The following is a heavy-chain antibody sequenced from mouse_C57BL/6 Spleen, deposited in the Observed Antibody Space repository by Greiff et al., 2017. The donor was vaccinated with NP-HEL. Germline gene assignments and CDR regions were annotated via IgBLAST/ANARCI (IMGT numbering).Heavy chain of an antibody. J-gene: IGHJ4*01. CDR3: ARLPPLYDDYMDY. CDR2: ISNGGGST. D-gene: IGHD2-3*01. CDR1: GFTFSDYY. Sequence: EVKLVESGGGLVQPGGSLKLSCAASGFTFSDYYMYWVRQTPEKRLEWVAYISNGGGSTYYPDTVKGRFTISRDNAKNTLYLQMSRLKSEDTAMYYCARLPPLYDDYMDYWGQGTSVTVSS. V-gene: IGHV5-12*01.